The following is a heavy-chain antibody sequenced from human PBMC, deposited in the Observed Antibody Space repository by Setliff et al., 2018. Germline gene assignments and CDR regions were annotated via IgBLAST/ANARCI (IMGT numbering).Heavy chain of an antibody. Sequence: SETLSLTCTVSGGSISSYYWSWIRQPAGKGLEWIGRIYTSGSTNYNPSLKSRVTMSVXXXKXXFSXXXXXVXXXDXAVHYCARAGGLSSFTAYYYYYYMDVRRKRTRVTSP. J-gene: IGHJ6*03. D-gene: IGHD6-13*01. CDR1: GGSISSYY. V-gene: IGHV4-4*07. CDR2: IYTSGST. CDR3: ARAGGLSSFTAYYYYYYMDV.